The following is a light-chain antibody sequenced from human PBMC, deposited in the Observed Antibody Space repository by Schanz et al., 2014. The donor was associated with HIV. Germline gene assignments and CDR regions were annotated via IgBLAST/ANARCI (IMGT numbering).Light chain of an antibody. J-gene: IGKJ1*01. V-gene: IGKV3D-15*01. CDR2: GVS. CDR1: QSVNNN. CDR3: QQYSNWPT. Sequence: EIVMTQSPVTLSVSPGERATLSCRASQSVNNNLAWYQQKSGQPPRLLIYGVSTRATGIPARFSGSGSGTDFTLTISSLQSEDFASYYCQQYSNWPTFGQGTKVEIK.